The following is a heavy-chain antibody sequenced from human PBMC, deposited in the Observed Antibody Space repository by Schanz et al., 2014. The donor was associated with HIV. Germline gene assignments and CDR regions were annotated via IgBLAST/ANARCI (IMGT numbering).Heavy chain of an antibody. V-gene: IGHV3-23*01. D-gene: IGHD3-22*01. CDR2: ISGSGGSP. CDR3: ARTAPTEYYYDSSGVRGAFDI. J-gene: IGHJ3*02. CDR1: GFTFSSYA. Sequence: EVQLLESGGGLVQPGGSLRLSCAASGFTFSSYAMSWVRQAPGKGLEWVSSISGSGGSPYYADSVKGRFTISRDNSKNTLYLQMNSVRAEDTAVYYCARTAPTEYYYDSSGVRGAFDIWGQGTMVTVSS.